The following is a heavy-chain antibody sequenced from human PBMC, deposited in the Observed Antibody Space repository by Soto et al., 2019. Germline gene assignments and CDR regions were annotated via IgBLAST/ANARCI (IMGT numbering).Heavy chain of an antibody. CDR1: GYSFTSYW. Sequence: PGESLKISCKGSGYSFTSYWIGWVRQMPGKGLEWMGIIYPGDSDTRYSPSFQGQVTISADKSINTAYLQWSSLKASDTAMYYCPRTAADDHYYYGIDVWGQGTTVTVSS. V-gene: IGHV5-51*01. CDR2: IYPGDSDT. CDR3: PRTAADDHYYYGIDV. J-gene: IGHJ6*02. D-gene: IGHD3-3*01.